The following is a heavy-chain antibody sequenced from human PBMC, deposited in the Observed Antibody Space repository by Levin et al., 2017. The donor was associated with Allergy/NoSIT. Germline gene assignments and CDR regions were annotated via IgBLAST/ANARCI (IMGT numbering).Heavy chain of an antibody. CDR3: SAKVFDY. V-gene: IGHV3-23*01. J-gene: IGHJ4*02. CDR1: GFTFSDYG. CDR2: ISGTVGGT. Sequence: PGESLKISCAASGFTFSDYGMNWVRQAPGKGLEWVALISGTVGGTFYAESVRGRFTVSRDNSKNMLYLHMTRLRAEDTAVYYCSAKVFDYWGQGTLVNVSS.